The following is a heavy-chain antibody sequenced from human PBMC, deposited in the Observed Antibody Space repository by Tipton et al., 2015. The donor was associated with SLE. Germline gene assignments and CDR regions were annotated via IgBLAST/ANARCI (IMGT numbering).Heavy chain of an antibody. CDR3: AIPTTQHCSGGGCYRHDAFDI. D-gene: IGHD2-15*01. Sequence: TLSLTCTVSGGSISSHYWSWIRQPPGKGLEWIGYVFSSGSTNYTPSLKSRVTISGDTSKNQFSLKLNSVTAADTAVYYCAIPTTQHCSGGGCYRHDAFDIWGQGTMVTVSS. CDR2: VFSSGST. J-gene: IGHJ3*02. V-gene: IGHV4-59*08. CDR1: GGSISSHY.